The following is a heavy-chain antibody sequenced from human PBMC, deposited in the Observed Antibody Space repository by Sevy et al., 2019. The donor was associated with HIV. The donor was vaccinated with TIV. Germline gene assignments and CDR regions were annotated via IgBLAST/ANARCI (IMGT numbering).Heavy chain of an antibody. J-gene: IGHJ1*01. CDR3: ARSPSGSQGPGQYFQH. Sequence: ASVKVSCKASGYTFINYGITWVRQAPGQGLEWMGWISRYNTNYAQKLQGRDTMTTDTSTSTVYMELRSLRSDDTAVYYCARSPSGSQGPGQYFQHWGQGTLVTVSS. V-gene: IGHV1-18*01. CDR2: ISRYNT. D-gene: IGHD1-26*01. CDR1: GYTFINYG.